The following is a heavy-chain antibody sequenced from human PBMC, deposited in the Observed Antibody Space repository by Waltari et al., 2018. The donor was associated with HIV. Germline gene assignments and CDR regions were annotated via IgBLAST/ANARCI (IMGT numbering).Heavy chain of an antibody. Sequence: EVQLVQSGAEVKKPGESLKISCKGFGYDFRSYWIGWVRQMPGKGLEWMGIVFPGDAETKYSPSSEGRVTISADNSITTAYLQWISLKASDTAVYYCAKLHEAEWELRADYWGQGTLVTVSS. J-gene: IGHJ4*02. CDR2: VFPGDAET. CDR3: AKLHEAEWELRADY. V-gene: IGHV5-51*01. CDR1: GYDFRSYW. D-gene: IGHD1-26*01.